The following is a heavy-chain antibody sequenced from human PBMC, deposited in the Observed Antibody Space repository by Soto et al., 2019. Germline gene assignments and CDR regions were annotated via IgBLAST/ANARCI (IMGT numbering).Heavy chain of an antibody. D-gene: IGHD6-13*01. CDR1: GGTFSSYA. V-gene: IGHV1-69*01. CDR2: IIPIFGTA. CDR3: ARGSSSSTWYDPWYFDL. J-gene: IGHJ2*01. Sequence: QVQLVQSGAEVKKPGSSVKVSCKASGGTFSSYAISWVRQASGQGLEWMGGIIPIFGTANYAQKFQGRVTITADESTSTAYMELSRLRSEDTAVYYCARGSSSSTWYDPWYFDLWGRGTLVTVSS.